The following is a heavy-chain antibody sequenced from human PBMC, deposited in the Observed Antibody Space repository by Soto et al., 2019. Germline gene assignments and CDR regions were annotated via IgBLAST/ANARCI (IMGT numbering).Heavy chain of an antibody. V-gene: IGHV1-24*01. Sequence: ASVKVSCKVSGYTLSELSMHWVRQAPGKGLEWMGGFDPEDGETIYAQKFQVRVTMTEDTAIDTASMELSSLSSDDTAVYYCATNFHLGSYNFNFDYWGQGTLVTVSS. CDR3: ATNFHLGSYNFNFDY. CDR2: FDPEDGET. CDR1: GYTLSELS. D-gene: IGHD1-20*01. J-gene: IGHJ4*02.